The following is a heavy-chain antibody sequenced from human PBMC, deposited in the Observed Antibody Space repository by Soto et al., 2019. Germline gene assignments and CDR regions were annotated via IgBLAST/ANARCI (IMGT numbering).Heavy chain of an antibody. CDR2: ISTYNGNT. J-gene: IGHJ4*02. D-gene: IGHD4-17*01. V-gene: IGHV1-18*01. CDR1: GYTFTSNG. Sequence: QVQLVQSGAEVKKPGTSVKVSCKASGYTFTSNGISWVRQAPGQGLEWMGWISTYNGNTNYAQQLQGRVTMTRDTSTSIGYMALRDLRSDYTGVYYCARDGYGDYGYWGQGSLVTVSS. CDR3: ARDGYGDYGY.